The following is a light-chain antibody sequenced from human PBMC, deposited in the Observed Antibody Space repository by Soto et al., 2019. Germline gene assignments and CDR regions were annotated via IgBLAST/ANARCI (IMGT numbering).Light chain of an antibody. Sequence: QSALTQPASVSGSPGQSITISCTGTSSDVGGYNYVSWYQQHPGKAPKLMIYDVSNRPSGVSNRFSGSKSGTTASLTISGLQAEDEADYYCRSYTSSSTLGVFGGGTQLTVL. CDR3: RSYTSSSTLGV. V-gene: IGLV2-14*01. J-gene: IGLJ2*01. CDR2: DVS. CDR1: SSDVGGYNY.